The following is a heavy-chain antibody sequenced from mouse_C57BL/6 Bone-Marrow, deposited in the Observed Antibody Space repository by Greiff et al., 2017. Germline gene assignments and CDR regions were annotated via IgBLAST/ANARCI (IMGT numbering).Heavy chain of an antibody. J-gene: IGHJ2*01. CDR2: ISSGGDYI. Sequence: EVKLMESGEGLVKPGGSLKLSCAASGFTFSSYAMSWVRQTPEKRLEWVAYISSGGDYIYYADTVKGRFTISRDNARNTLYLQMSSLKSEDTAMYYCTRVDYGSSSDYWGQGTTLTVSS. CDR3: TRVDYGSSSDY. V-gene: IGHV5-9-1*02. CDR1: GFTFSSYA. D-gene: IGHD1-1*01.